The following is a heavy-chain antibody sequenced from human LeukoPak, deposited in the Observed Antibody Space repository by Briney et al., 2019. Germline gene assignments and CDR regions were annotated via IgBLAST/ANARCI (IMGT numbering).Heavy chain of an antibody. CDR3: ARDGSGTTDY. J-gene: IGHJ4*02. CDR1: EFTFSSSA. D-gene: IGHD1-1*01. V-gene: IGHV3-23*01. Sequence: GGSLRLSCAASEFTFSSSAMSWVRQAPGKGLEWVSSISGSDDTTEYADSVKGRFTISRDNSKNTLFLHMNSLRAEDTAVYYCARDGSGTTDYWGQGTLVTVSS. CDR2: ISGSDDTT.